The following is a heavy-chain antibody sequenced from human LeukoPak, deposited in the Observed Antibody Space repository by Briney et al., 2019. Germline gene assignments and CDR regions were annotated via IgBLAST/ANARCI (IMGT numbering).Heavy chain of an antibody. Sequence: GASVKVSCKASGYTFISYGISWVRQAPGQGHEWMGWISAYNGNTNYGQKLQGRVTMTTDTSTSTAYMELRSLRSDDTAVYYCARDSRYSSSGSTHYYYGMDVWGQGTTVTVSS. V-gene: IGHV1-18*01. J-gene: IGHJ6*02. D-gene: IGHD6-13*01. CDR1: GYTFISYG. CDR3: ARDSRYSSSGSTHYYYGMDV. CDR2: ISAYNGNT.